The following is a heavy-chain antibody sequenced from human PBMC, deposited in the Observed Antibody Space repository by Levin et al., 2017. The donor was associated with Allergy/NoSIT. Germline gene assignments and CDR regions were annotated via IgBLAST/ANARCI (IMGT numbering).Heavy chain of an antibody. CDR3: ARDMSCPCDS. CDR1: GFNFSNYG. Sequence: PGGSLRLSCAASGFNFSNYGMHWVRQAPGRGLEWVAVIWYDGSNKDYAESVKGRFTISRDNSKNTVDLQRNGLKAEDTAVYYCARDMSCPCDSWGQGSPFPVPS. V-gene: IGHV3-33*01. D-gene: IGHD2-15*01. CDR2: IWYDGSNK. J-gene: IGHJ4*02.